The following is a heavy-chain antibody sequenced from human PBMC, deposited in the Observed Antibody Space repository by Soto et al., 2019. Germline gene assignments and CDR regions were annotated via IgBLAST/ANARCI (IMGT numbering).Heavy chain of an antibody. J-gene: IGHJ5*02. CDR2: IYHSGST. CDR3: ARVPDR. Sequence: LSLTFAVSGGPISRGGYSWSWIRQPPGKGLEWIGYIYHSGSTYYNPSLKSRVTISVDRSKNQFSLKLSSVTAADTAVYYCARVPDRWGQGTLVTVS. D-gene: IGHD2-2*01. V-gene: IGHV4-30-2*01. CDR1: GGPISRGGYS.